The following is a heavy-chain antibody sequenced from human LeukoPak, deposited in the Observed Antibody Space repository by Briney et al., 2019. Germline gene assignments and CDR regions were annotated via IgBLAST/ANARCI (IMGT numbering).Heavy chain of an antibody. Sequence: GGSLRLSCAASGFTFSSYGMHWVRQAPGKGLEWVAVISYDGSNKYYADSVKGRFTISRDNSKNTLHPQMNSLRAEDTAVYYCAKGLNWFDPWGQGTLVTVSS. CDR3: AKGLNWFDP. J-gene: IGHJ5*02. V-gene: IGHV3-30*18. CDR1: GFTFSSYG. CDR2: ISYDGSNK.